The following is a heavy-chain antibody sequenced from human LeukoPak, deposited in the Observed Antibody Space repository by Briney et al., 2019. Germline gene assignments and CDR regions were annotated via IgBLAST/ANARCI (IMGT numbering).Heavy chain of an antibody. Sequence: SETLSLTCNVSGDSISSYYWSWIRRTPGKGLEWIGYIYYSGSNNYHPSLKSRVTISVDTSKEQLSLKLSSVTAADTAVYYCARHYPVAGFDYWGRGILVTVSS. CDR1: GDSISSYY. CDR3: ARHYPVAGFDY. D-gene: IGHD6-19*01. CDR2: IYYSGSN. J-gene: IGHJ4*02. V-gene: IGHV4-59*01.